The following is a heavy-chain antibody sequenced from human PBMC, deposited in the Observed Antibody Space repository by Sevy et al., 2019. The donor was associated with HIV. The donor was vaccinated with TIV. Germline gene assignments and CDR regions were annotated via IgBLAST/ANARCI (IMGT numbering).Heavy chain of an antibody. V-gene: IGHV3-9*02. J-gene: IGHJ5*02. Sequence: GGSLRLSCAASGFTSDDYAMHWVRQAPGKGLEWVSGISWKCGSIGYADSVKGRFTISRDNAKNSLYLQMNSLRADDTALYYCAKEVYGGIAAAGTGEFDPWGQGTLVTVSS. CDR3: AKEVYGGIAAAGTGEFDP. CDR1: GFTSDDYA. CDR2: ISWKCGSI. D-gene: IGHD6-13*01.